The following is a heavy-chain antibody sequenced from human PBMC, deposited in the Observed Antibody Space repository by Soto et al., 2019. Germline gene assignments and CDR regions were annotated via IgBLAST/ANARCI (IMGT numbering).Heavy chain of an antibody. J-gene: IGHJ5*02. CDR2: IYHSGST. D-gene: IGHD1-26*01. V-gene: IGHV4-30-4*01. CDR1: GDSINSVDHY. Sequence: SETLSLTCTVSGDSINSVDHYWSWIRQPPGKGLEWMGYIYHSGSTHYNPSLNSRLTISIDTSTNRFSLNLTSVTAADTAVYFCARLRWETENNWFDPWGQGNMVSVSS. CDR3: ARLRWETENNWFDP.